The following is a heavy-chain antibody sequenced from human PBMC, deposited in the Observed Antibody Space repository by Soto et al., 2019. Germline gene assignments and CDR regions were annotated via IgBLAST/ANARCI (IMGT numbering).Heavy chain of an antibody. CDR1: GFTFDDDA. CDR2: STWSGGPR. CDR3: RRGRQGWVQL. V-gene: IGHV3-9*01. Sequence: EVQLVESGGGLVQPGRSLRLSCVASGFTFDDDAMHWVRHAPGKGLEWVSGSTWSGGPRDYADSVKGRFTISRDNATSSVYLPMESMRVEDTAVYYCRRGRQGWVQLWGRGTLVTVSS. J-gene: IGHJ1*01. D-gene: IGHD6-19*01.